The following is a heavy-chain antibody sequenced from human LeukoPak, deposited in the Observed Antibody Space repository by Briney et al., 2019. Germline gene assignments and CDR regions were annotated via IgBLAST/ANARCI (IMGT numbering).Heavy chain of an antibody. CDR2: ISYDGSNK. Sequence: GESLRLSCAASGFTFSSYAMHWVRQAPGKGLEWVAVISYDGSNKYYADSVKGRFTISRDNSKNTLYLQMNSLRAEDTAVYYCARGDYYDSSGYEPSFDYWGQGTLVTVSS. CDR1: GFTFSSYA. V-gene: IGHV3-30-3*01. CDR3: ARGDYYDSSGYEPSFDY. J-gene: IGHJ4*02. D-gene: IGHD3-22*01.